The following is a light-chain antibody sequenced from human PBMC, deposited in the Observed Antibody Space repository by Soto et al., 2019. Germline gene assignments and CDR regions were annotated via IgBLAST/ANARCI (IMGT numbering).Light chain of an antibody. V-gene: IGKV1-39*01. Sequence: DIQMTQSPSSLSASVGDRVTITFLTSHSISTYLNWYQQNPGTAPKLLISAASTLQSGVPSRFSGGGFGTDFTLTISSLQPEDFATYYCQQSYTTPPTFGQGTKVDIK. CDR3: QQSYTTPPT. CDR1: HSISTY. CDR2: AAS. J-gene: IGKJ1*01.